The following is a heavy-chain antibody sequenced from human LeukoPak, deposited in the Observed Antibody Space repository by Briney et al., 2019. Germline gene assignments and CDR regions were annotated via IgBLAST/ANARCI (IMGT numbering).Heavy chain of an antibody. CDR1: GGSVSSGSYY. J-gene: IGHJ4*02. D-gene: IGHD3-3*01. CDR3: ARGAAGDFWSGYYLDY. CDR2: IYYSGST. V-gene: IGHV4-61*01. Sequence: SETLSLTCTVSGGSVSSGSYYWSWIRQPPGKGLGWIGYIYYSGSTNYNPSLKSRVTISVDTSKNQFSLKLSSVTAADTAVYYCARGAAGDFWSGYYLDYWGQGTLVTVSS.